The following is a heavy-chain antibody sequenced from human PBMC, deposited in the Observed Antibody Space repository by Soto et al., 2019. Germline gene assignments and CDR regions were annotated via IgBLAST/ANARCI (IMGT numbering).Heavy chain of an antibody. V-gene: IGHV3-48*02. D-gene: IGHD1-1*01. CDR1: GLTFSTSG. J-gene: IGHJ6*02. Sequence: LVESGGGLVQPGGSLRLSCEASGLTFSTSGFNWVRQAPGKGLEWVSYITSSTTIYYADSVMDRFTTSRDNAKNSLYLQMNSLRDEDTAVYYCARQRNGAGDVWGQGTTVTVSS. CDR2: ITSSTTI. CDR3: ARQRNGAGDV.